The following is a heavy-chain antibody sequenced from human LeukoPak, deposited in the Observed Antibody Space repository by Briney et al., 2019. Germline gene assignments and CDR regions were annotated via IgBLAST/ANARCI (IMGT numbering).Heavy chain of an antibody. J-gene: IGHJ5*02. D-gene: IGHD5-18*01. CDR3: ARAPGYSYGYP. CDR1: GFTFRSYI. Sequence: GGSLRLSCAASGFTFRSYIMNCVRQAPGEGREGVSSISSSRSYIYYADSVKGRFTISRDNAKNSLYLQMNSLRAEDTAVHYRARAPGYSYGYPWGKGTLVTASP. V-gene: IGHV3-21*01. CDR2: ISSSRSYI.